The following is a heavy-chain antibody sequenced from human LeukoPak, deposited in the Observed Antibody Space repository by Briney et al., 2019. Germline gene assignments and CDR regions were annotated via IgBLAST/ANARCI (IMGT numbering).Heavy chain of an antibody. CDR1: GFTFSSYE. CDR3: ARVSRGSYDLDY. Sequence: PGGSLRLSCAASGFTFSSYEMNWVRQAPGKGLEWVSYISSSGTTVRYAESVKGRVTISRDNAKSSLYLQMNSLRVEDTAVYYCARVSRGSYDLDYWGQGTLVTVSS. J-gene: IGHJ4*02. D-gene: IGHD1-26*01. V-gene: IGHV3-48*03. CDR2: ISSSGTTV.